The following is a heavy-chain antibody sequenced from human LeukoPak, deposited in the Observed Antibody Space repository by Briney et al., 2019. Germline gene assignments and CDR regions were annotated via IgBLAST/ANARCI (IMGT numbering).Heavy chain of an antibody. V-gene: IGHV3-49*04. CDR1: GFTFGDYA. J-gene: IGHJ4*02. CDR3: TRSGPRVIAVAGTYDY. CDR2: IRSKAYGGTT. Sequence: PGGSLRLSCTASGFTFGDYAMSWVRQAPGKGLEWVGFIRSKAYGGTTEYAASVKGRFTISRDDSKSIAYLQMNSLKTEDTAVYYCTRSGPRVIAVAGTYDYWGQGTLVTVSS. D-gene: IGHD6-19*01.